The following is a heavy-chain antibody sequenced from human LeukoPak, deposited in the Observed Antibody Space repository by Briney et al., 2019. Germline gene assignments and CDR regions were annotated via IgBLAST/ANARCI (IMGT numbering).Heavy chain of an antibody. CDR2: INPNSGGT. J-gene: IGHJ2*01. D-gene: IGHD6-13*01. CDR3: ARVPTAAAGYWYFDL. V-gene: IGHV1-2*02. Sequence: ASVKVSYKAAASTFTAYYFHWVRQAPGQGLEWMGWINPNSGGTNYAQKFQGRVTMTRDTSISTAYMELSRLRSDDTAVYYCARVPTAAAGYWYFDLWGRGTLVTVSS. CDR1: ASTFTAYY.